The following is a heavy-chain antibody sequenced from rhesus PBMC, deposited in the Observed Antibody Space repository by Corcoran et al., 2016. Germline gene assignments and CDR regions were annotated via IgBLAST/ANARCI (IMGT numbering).Heavy chain of an antibody. D-gene: IGHD4-29*01. CDR1: GYTFTDYY. J-gene: IGHJ2*01. CDR2: INPYNGNT. CDR3: ASGSSYVHDWYFDL. V-gene: IGHV1S2*01. Sequence: QVQLVQSGAEVKKPGSSVKVSCKASGYTFTDYYMHWVRQAPRQGLEWMGWINPYNGNTKYAQKCQGRVTMTRDTSTSTADMELSSLRSEDTAVYYCASGSSYVHDWYFDLWGPGTPITISS.